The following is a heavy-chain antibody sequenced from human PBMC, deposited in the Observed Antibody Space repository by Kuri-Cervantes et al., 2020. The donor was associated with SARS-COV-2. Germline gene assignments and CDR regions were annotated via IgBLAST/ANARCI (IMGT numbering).Heavy chain of an antibody. Sequence: ESLKISCAVYGGSLSDYSWSWIRQPPGKGLEWIGGINHSGRSNYNPSLKSRVTISVDTSKNQFSLKLSSVTAADTAVYYCARDFVSGWRDAFDIWGQGTMVTVSS. CDR3: ARDFVSGWRDAFDI. CDR2: INHSGRS. CDR1: GGSLSDYS. D-gene: IGHD3-9*01. V-gene: IGHV4-34*01. J-gene: IGHJ3*02.